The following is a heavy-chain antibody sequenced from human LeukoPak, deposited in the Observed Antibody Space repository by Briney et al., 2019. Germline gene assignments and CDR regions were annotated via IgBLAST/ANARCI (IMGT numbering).Heavy chain of an antibody. J-gene: IGHJ5*02. CDR2: ISAYNGNT. D-gene: IGHD1-1*01. CDR3: VRDENWNDDGGKAYNWLDP. Sequence: ASVKVSCKASGYTFIAYGISWVRQAPGQGLEWMGWISAYNGNTMYAQKFQGRVTMTTDTSTSTAYMELRSLRSDDTAVYYCVRDENWNDDGGKAYNWLDPWGQGTLVTVSS. V-gene: IGHV1-18*01. CDR1: GYTFIAYG.